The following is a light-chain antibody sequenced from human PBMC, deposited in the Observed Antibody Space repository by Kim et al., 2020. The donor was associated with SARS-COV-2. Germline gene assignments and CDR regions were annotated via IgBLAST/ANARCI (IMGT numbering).Light chain of an antibody. CDR1: QSISRY. CDR3: QQSYSDPYS. CDR2: VAS. Sequence: DIQMTQSPSFLSASVGDRVTITCRASQSISRYLNWYQHEPGKVPKLLIYVASNLQSGVPSRFSGSASGTDFTLTISSLQREDFATYYCQQSYSDPYSFGQGTKLEI. V-gene: IGKV1-39*01. J-gene: IGKJ2*03.